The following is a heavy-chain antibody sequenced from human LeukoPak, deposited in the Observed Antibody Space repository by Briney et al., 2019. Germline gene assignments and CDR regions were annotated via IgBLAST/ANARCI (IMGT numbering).Heavy chain of an antibody. CDR3: ARGHCSANSCYEDYYNGVDV. Sequence: ASLKVSCKASGYTFTGYYLQWVRQAPGQGLEWMGWINPNSGGTEYAQRFQGRVTMTRDKSISTAYMELSRLRSDDTAVYYCARGHCSANSCYEDYYNGVDVWGQGTTVTVSS. D-gene: IGHD2-2*01. V-gene: IGHV1-2*02. J-gene: IGHJ6*02. CDR2: INPNSGGT. CDR1: GYTFTGYY.